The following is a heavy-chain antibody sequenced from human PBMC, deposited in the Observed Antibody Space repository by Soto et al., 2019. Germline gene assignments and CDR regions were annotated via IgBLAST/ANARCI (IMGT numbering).Heavy chain of an antibody. J-gene: IGHJ5*02. V-gene: IGHV3-11*01. Sequence: GGSLRLSCAASGFTFNDYYMNWIRQAPGKGLEWISYVSTSGSTVYYADSVKGRFTISRDNAKNSLFLQMNSLRAEDTAVYYCARDHYGPGWFDPWGQGTLVTVS. D-gene: IGHD3-10*01. CDR3: ARDHYGPGWFDP. CDR2: VSTSGSTV. CDR1: GFTFNDYY.